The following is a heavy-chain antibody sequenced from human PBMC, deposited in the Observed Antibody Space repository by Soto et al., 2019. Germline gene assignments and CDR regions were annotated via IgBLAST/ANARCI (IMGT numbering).Heavy chain of an antibody. Sequence: SETLSLTCRLSGGSFSPNYWSWIRQHPGKGLEWIGYIYYSGSTYYNPSLKSRVTISVDTSKNQFSLKLSSVTAADTAVYYCARFYMVRGVMGAFDIWGQGTMVTVSS. CDR2: IYYSGST. CDR3: ARFYMVRGVMGAFDI. D-gene: IGHD3-10*01. J-gene: IGHJ3*02. CDR1: GGSFSPNY. V-gene: IGHV4-59*06.